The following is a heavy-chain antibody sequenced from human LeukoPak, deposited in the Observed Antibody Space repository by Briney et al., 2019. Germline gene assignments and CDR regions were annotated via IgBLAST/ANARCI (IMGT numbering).Heavy chain of an antibody. V-gene: IGHV3-23*03. D-gene: IGHD2-8*02. Sequence: GGSLRLSCAASGFTFSSYAMSWVRQAPGKGLEWVSVIHTGGSTYYADSVRGRFTISRDNSKSTLSLQMNSLRAEDTAIYYCATYRQVLLPFESWGQGTLVTVSS. CDR1: GFTFSSYA. CDR3: ATYRQVLLPFES. J-gene: IGHJ4*02. CDR2: IHTGGST.